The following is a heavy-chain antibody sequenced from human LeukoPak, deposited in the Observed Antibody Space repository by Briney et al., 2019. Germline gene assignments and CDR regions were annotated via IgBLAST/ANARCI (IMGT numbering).Heavy chain of an antibody. CDR1: GYSFTAYW. CDR3: ARGLGGGLKLGFLAY. J-gene: IGHJ4*02. V-gene: IGHV5-51*01. Sequence: GESLKISCKGSGYSFTAYWIGWVRQMPGKGLEWMGIIYPGDSDTKYSPSFQGQVTISADKSISTAYLQWSSLKASDTATYYCARGLGGGLKLGFLAYWGQGTRVPSPQ. CDR2: IYPGDSDT. D-gene: IGHD3-3*01.